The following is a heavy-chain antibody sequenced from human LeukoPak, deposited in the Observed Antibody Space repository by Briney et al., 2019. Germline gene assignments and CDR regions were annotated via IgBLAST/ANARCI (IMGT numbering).Heavy chain of an antibody. CDR1: GGTFSSYA. CDR2: IIPIFGTA. V-gene: IGHV1-69*05. Sequence: SVKVSCQASGGTFSSYAISGVGQAPGQGLEWMGGIIPIFGTANYPQKFQGRVTITTEESTSTAYMELSSPRSEDTAVYYCATSSIAANYYYYYMDVWGKGTTVTVSS. D-gene: IGHD6-6*01. J-gene: IGHJ6*03. CDR3: ATSSIAANYYYYYMDV.